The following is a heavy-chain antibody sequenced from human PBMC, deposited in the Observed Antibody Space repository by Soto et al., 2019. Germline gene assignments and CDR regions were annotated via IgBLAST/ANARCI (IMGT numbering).Heavy chain of an antibody. J-gene: IGHJ4*02. CDR3: ATVAGAH. CDR1: GVTFSTYS. CDR2: IDSVTGII. D-gene: IGHD3-10*01. Sequence: EVQLVESGGGLVQPGGSLRLSCVVSGVTFSTYSMNWVRQAPGRGLEWVAYIDSVTGIINYAESVKGRFIISRDNVAKTLFLQMNSLRYDDTAVYYCATVAGAHWGQGAPVTVSS. V-gene: IGHV3-48*02.